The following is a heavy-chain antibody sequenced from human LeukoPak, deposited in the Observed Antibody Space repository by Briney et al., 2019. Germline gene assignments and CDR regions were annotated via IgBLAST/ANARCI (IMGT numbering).Heavy chain of an antibody. D-gene: IGHD2-21*02. CDR2: INSDGSIT. Sequence: GGSLRLSCAASGFTFSSYWMHWVRQAPGKGLVWVSHINSDGSITRYADSVKGRFTISRDNAKNTLYLQMNSLRGEDTAVYYCARDAGDCGGDCPRWFDPWGQGTLVTVSS. J-gene: IGHJ5*02. CDR3: ARDAGDCGGDCPRWFDP. CDR1: GFTFSSYW. V-gene: IGHV3-74*01.